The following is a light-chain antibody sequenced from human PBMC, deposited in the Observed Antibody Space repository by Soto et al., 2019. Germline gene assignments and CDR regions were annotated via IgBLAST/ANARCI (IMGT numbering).Light chain of an antibody. CDR1: QSVSSNN. CDR2: GAS. Sequence: EIVLTQSPGTLSLSPGERATLSCRASQSVSSNNLAWYQQRPGQAPRVVIYGASTRATGIPERFSGSGSGTVFTRTISRLEPEDFAVYYCQQYGRSPFTFGPGTKVDIK. V-gene: IGKV3-20*01. CDR3: QQYGRSPFT. J-gene: IGKJ3*01.